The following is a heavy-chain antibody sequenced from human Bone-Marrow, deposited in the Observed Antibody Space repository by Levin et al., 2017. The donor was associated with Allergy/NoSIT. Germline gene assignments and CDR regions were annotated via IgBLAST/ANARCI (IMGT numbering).Heavy chain of an antibody. Sequence: SQTLSLPCTVSGDSIRRSYWSWIRQPPGKGLEWIGYIYYSGSTNYNPSLKSRVAISVDTSKNQFSLDLNFVTAADTAVYYCARDAQTSPTRNYGMDVWGQGTTVTVSS. CDR1: GDSIRRSY. V-gene: IGHV4-59*01. CDR2: IYYSGST. CDR3: ARDAQTSPTRNYGMDV. J-gene: IGHJ6*02.